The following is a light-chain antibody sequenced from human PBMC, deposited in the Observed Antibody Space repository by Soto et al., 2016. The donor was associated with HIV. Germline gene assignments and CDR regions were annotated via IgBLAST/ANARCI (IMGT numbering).Light chain of an antibody. CDR1: QGINKW. CDR2: AAT. V-gene: IGKV1-12*01. J-gene: IGKJ4*01. Sequence: DIQMTQSPSSVSASLGDRVTVTCRASQGINKWLAWYQQKQGEAPKLLIYAATNLQNGVPSRFSGSGSGTDFTLTISSLQPEDFATYYCQQSNSFPLTFGGGTKVEIK. CDR3: QQSNSFPLT.